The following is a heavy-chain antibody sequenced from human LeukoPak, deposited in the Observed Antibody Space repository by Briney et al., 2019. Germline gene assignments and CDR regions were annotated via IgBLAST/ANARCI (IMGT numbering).Heavy chain of an antibody. CDR3: ARDRGEMATDY. V-gene: IGHV3-33*01. CDR1: GFTFSSYG. Sequence: GGSLRLSCAASGFTFSSYGLHWVRQAPGKGLEWVAVIWYDGSKTYSADSVKGRFTISKDNPKNTLYLQMNSLRAEDTAVYYCARDRGEMATDYWGQGTLVTVSS. CDR2: IWYDGSKT. D-gene: IGHD5-24*01. J-gene: IGHJ4*02.